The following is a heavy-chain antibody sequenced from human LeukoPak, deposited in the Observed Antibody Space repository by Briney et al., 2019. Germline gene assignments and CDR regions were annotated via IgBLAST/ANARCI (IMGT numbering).Heavy chain of an antibody. J-gene: IGHJ5*02. Sequence: GGSLRLSCAASGFTLSSYWMHWVRQAPGKGLVWVSRINSDGSSTSYADSVKGRFTISRDNAKSTLYLQMNSLRAEDTAVYYCARAGMYGSGWFDPWGQGTLVTVSS. V-gene: IGHV3-74*01. CDR2: INSDGSST. CDR1: GFTLSSYW. CDR3: ARAGMYGSGWFDP. D-gene: IGHD6-19*01.